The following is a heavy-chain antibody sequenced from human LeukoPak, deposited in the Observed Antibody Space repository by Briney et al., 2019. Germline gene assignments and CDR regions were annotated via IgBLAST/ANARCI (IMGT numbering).Heavy chain of an antibody. CDR2: INPNSGGT. J-gene: IGHJ5*02. Sequence: ASVKVSCKASGYTFIGYYLHWVRQAPGQGLEWMGWINPNSGGTNYAQKFQGRVTVTGDMSTRTVYMELSDLRPEDTALYYCARDYSGQWEQLTGWWIDPWGQGTLVIVSS. CDR3: ARDYSGQWEQLTGWWIDP. D-gene: IGHD1-26*01. V-gene: IGHV1-2*02. CDR1: GYTFIGYY.